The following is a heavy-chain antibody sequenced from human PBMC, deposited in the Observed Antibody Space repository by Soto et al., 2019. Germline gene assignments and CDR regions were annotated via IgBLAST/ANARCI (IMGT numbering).Heavy chain of an antibody. CDR2: INHSGST. CDR3: AGGSRNWNYAYWFDR. Sequence: XETLSLTCAVYGGSLSGYYWSWIRQPPGKGLEWIGEINHSGSTNYNPSLKSRVTISVDTSKNQFSLKLSSVTAADTAVYYCAGGSRNWNYAYWFDRWGQGNLVTVSS. J-gene: IGHJ5*02. CDR1: GGSLSGYY. D-gene: IGHD1-7*01. V-gene: IGHV4-34*01.